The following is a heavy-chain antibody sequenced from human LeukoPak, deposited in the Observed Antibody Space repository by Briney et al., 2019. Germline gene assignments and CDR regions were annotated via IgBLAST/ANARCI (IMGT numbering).Heavy chain of an antibody. CDR3: TTPGDSGWYNH. Sequence: GGSLRLSCAATGFTFSNYAMSWVRQAPGKGLGWVSVISRNGAHPYYIDSVRDRFTVSRDNSKNIMYLQMNSLRAEDAALYYCTTPGDSGWYNHWGQGTLVTVSS. J-gene: IGHJ4*02. V-gene: IGHV3-23*01. CDR1: GFTFSNYA. CDR2: ISRNGAHP. D-gene: IGHD6-19*01.